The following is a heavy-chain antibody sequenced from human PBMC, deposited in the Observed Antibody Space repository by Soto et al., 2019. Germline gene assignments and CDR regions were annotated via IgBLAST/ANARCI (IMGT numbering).Heavy chain of an antibody. D-gene: IGHD5-12*01. CDR3: AGPVSAYSGYDYTHDAFDI. V-gene: IGHV4-39*01. Sequence: QLQLQESGPGLVKPSETLSLTCTVSGGSISSSSYYWGWIRQPPGKGLEWIGSIYYSGSTYYNPSLKSRVTISVDTSKNQFSLKLSSVTAADTAVYYCAGPVSAYSGYDYTHDAFDIWGQGTMVTVSS. J-gene: IGHJ3*02. CDR2: IYYSGST. CDR1: GGSISSSSYY.